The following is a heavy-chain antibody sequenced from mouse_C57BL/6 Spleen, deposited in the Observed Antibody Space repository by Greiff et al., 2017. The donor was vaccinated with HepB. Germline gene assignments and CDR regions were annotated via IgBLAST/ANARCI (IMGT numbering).Heavy chain of an antibody. D-gene: IGHD1-1*01. CDR3: TRGGYDYGPGAGLAY. J-gene: IGHJ3*01. V-gene: IGHV1-15*01. CDR2: IDPETGGT. Sequence: QVQLKESGAELVRPGASVTLSCKASGYTFTDYEMHWVKQTPVHGLEWIGAIDPETGGTAYNQKFKGQAILTADKSSSTAYMELRSLTSEDSAVYYCTRGGYDYGPGAGLAYWGQGTLVTVSA. CDR1: GYTFTDYE.